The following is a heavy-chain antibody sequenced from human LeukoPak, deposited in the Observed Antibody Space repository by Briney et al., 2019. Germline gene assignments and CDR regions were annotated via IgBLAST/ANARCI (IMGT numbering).Heavy chain of an antibody. V-gene: IGHV3-30*18. CDR2: ISYDGSNK. Sequence: GRSLRLSCAASGFTFSSYGMRWVRQAPGKGLEWVAVISYDGSNKYYADSVKGRFTISRDNSKNTLYLQMNSLRAEDTAVYYCAKDLDAVVAATGYWGQGTLVTVSS. CDR3: AKDLDAVVAATGY. CDR1: GFTFSSYG. D-gene: IGHD2-15*01. J-gene: IGHJ4*02.